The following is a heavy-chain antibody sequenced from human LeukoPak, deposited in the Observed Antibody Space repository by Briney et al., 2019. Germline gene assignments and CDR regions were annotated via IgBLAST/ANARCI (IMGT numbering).Heavy chain of an antibody. J-gene: IGHJ4*02. CDR3: AREGYCSSTRCQFDY. V-gene: IGHV3-11*06. D-gene: IGHD2-2*01. Sequence: PGGSLRLSCAASGFTFSDYYMSWIRQAPGKGLEWVSYISSSSSYTNYADSVKGRFTISRDNAKNSLYLQMNSLRAEDTAVYYCAREGYCSSTRCQFDYWGQGTLVTVSS. CDR1: GFTFSDYY. CDR2: ISSSSSYT.